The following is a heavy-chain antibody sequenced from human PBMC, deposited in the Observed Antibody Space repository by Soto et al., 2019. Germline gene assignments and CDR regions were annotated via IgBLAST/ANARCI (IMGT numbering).Heavy chain of an antibody. Sequence: PGGSLRLSCVASGFTLSDQYMDWVRQAPWKGLEWVGRSRKKGNSYTTEYAASVKGRFTISRDDSKNSLYLQMNSLKTEDTAVYYCGASHPADQWGQGTLVTVSS. V-gene: IGHV3-72*01. J-gene: IGHJ4*02. CDR1: GFTLSDQY. CDR3: GASHPADQ. CDR2: SRKKGNSYTT.